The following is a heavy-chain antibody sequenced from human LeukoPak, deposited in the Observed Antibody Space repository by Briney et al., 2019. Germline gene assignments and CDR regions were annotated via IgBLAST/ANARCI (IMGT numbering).Heavy chain of an antibody. CDR1: GFTFSSYE. CDR3: ASLGFEYSSGWYTGY. CDR2: ISESGSTI. Sequence: GGSLRLSCAASGFTFSSYEMNWVRQAPGKGLEWVSYISESGSTIYYADSVKGRFIISRDNAKNSLYLHMNSLRAEDTAVYYCASLGFEYSSGWYTGYWGQGTLVTVSS. D-gene: IGHD6-19*01. V-gene: IGHV3-48*03. J-gene: IGHJ4*02.